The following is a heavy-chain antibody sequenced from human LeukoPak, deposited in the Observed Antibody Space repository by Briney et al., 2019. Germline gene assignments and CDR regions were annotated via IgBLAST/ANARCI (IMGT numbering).Heavy chain of an antibody. D-gene: IGHD3-22*01. V-gene: IGHV4-59*01. Sequence: PSETLSLTCIVSGGSISSYYWSWIRQPPGKGLEWIGYIYHSGSTNYKPSLKSRVTISVDTSKNQFSLKLSSVTAADTAVYYCACLTTADAFDIWGQGTMVTVSS. J-gene: IGHJ3*02. CDR2: IYHSGST. CDR1: GGSISSYY. CDR3: ACLTTADAFDI.